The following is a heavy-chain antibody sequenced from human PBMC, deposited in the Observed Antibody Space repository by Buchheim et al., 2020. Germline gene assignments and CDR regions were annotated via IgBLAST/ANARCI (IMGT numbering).Heavy chain of an antibody. V-gene: IGHV1-69*04. CDR2: IIPILGIA. D-gene: IGHD2-15*01. CDR3: ARQFLNCSGGSCYSGHFDY. CDR1: GGTFSSYA. Sequence: QIQLVQSGAEVKKPGSSVKVSCKASGGTFSSYAISWVRQAPGQGLEWMGRIIPILGIANYAQKFQGRVTSTADKSTSTAYMELSSLRSEDTAVYYCARQFLNCSGGSCYSGHFDYWGQGTL. J-gene: IGHJ4*02.